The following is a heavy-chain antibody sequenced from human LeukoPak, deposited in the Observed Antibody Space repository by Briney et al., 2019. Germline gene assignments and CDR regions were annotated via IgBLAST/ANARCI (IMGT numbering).Heavy chain of an antibody. CDR2: ISGGGDRT. CDR3: AKDWHISSWYGRFDP. J-gene: IGHJ5*02. CDR1: GFTFSTYG. D-gene: IGHD6-13*01. Sequence: GGSLRLSCVASGFTFSTYGMSWVRQAPGKGLEWVSGISGGGDRTSYAQSVKGRFTISRDNFKNMLYLQMNSLRAEDTAVYYCAKDWHISSWYGRFDPWGQGTLVTVSS. V-gene: IGHV3-23*01.